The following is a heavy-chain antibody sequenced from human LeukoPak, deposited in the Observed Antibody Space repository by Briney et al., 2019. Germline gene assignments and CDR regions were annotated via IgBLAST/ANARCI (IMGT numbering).Heavy chain of an antibody. V-gene: IGHV3-9*01. J-gene: IGHJ4*02. D-gene: IGHD6-19*01. Sequence: GGSLRLSCAASGFTFDGYAMHWVRQAPGKGLEWVSGISWNSGSIGYADSVKGRFTISRDNAKNSLYLQMNSLRAEDTALYYCAKAHSSGWYDFDYWGQGTLVTVSS. CDR1: GFTFDGYA. CDR2: ISWNSGSI. CDR3: AKAHSSGWYDFDY.